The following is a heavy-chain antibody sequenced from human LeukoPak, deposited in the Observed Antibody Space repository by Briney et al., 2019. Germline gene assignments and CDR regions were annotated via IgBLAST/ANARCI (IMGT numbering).Heavy chain of an antibody. V-gene: IGHV3-7*01. CDR3: ARDSPPDY. CDR1: GFTFSSHW. CDR2: IKQDGSEK. J-gene: IGHJ4*02. Sequence: GGSLRLSCAASGFTFSSHWMSWVRQAPGKGLEWVANIKQDGSEKYYVDSVKGRFTISRDNAKNSLYLQMNSLRAEDTAVYYCARDSPPDYWGQGTLVTVSS.